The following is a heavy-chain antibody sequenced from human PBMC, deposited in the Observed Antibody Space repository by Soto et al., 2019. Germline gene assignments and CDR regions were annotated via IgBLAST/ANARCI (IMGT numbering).Heavy chain of an antibody. J-gene: IGHJ5*02. Sequence: SETLSLTCAVSGGSISSGGYSWSWIRQPPGKGLEWVGYIYHSGSTYYNPSLKSRVTISVDRSKNQFSLKLSSVTAADTAVYYCARCRSGWVSWFDPWGQGTLVTVSS. CDR2: IYHSGST. D-gene: IGHD2-15*01. CDR3: ARCRSGWVSWFDP. V-gene: IGHV4-30-2*01. CDR1: GGSISSGGYS.